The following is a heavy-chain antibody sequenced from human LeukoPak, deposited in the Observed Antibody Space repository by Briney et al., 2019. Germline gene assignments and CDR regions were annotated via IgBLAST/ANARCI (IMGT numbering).Heavy chain of an antibody. CDR3: ARDREAVAVRPGAFDI. D-gene: IGHD6-19*01. V-gene: IGHV3-30*04. Sequence: QPGRSLRLSCAASGFTFSSYAMHWVRQAPGKGLEWVAVISYDGSNKYYAESVKGRFTISRDNSKNTLYLQMNSLGAEDTAVYHCARDREAVAVRPGAFDIWGQGTMVTVSS. CDR2: ISYDGSNK. CDR1: GFTFSSYA. J-gene: IGHJ3*02.